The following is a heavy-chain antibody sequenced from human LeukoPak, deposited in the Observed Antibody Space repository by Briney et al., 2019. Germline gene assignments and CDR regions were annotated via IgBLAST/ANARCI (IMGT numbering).Heavy chain of an antibody. D-gene: IGHD3-22*01. J-gene: IGHJ4*02. CDR3: AILVYSSGYYSIFTFHY. CDR2: IYYSGST. CDR1: GVPISSNH. Sequence: SETLSFTCTGSGVPISSNHWNRLRQPPGKGLEWIGYIYYSGSTNYNPSLKSRVTISVDTSKNQFSLKLSSVTAADTAVYYCAILVYSSGYYSIFTFHYWGQGTLVTVSS. V-gene: IGHV4-59*01.